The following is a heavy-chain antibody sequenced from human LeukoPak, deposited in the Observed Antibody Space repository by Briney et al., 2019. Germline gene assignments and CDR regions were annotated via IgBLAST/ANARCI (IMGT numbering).Heavy chain of an antibody. CDR1: GFTFSNYG. Sequence: SGGSLRLSCAAFGFTFSNYGMHWVRQAPGKGLEWVAVISYDGSNTYYADSVKGRFTISRDNSKNMLYLQMNSLRAEDTAVYYCAKPYYYGSRSYMDYWGQGTLVTVSS. V-gene: IGHV3-30*18. CDR2: ISYDGSNT. J-gene: IGHJ4*02. D-gene: IGHD3-10*01. CDR3: AKPYYYGSRSYMDY.